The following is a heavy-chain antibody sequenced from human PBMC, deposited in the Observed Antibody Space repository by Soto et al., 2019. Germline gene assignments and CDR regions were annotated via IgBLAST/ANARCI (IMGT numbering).Heavy chain of an antibody. CDR3: ARSGGAMVRGVIIGWFDP. CDR1: GGSISSGGYY. V-gene: IGHV4-31*03. CDR2: IYYSGST. D-gene: IGHD3-10*01. Sequence: QVQLQESGPGLVKPSQTLSLTCTVSGGSISSGGYYWSWIRQHPGKGLEWIGYIYYSGSTYYNPSLKRRVTISVDTSKNQFSLKLSSVTAADTAVYYCARSGGAMVRGVIIGWFDPWGQGTLVTVSS. J-gene: IGHJ5*02.